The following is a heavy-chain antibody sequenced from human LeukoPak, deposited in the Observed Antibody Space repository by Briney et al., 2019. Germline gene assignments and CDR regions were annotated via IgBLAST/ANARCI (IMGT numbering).Heavy chain of an antibody. V-gene: IGHV4-4*07. CDR2: IYTSGST. CDR1: GGSISSYY. CDR3: ARAYYYGSGIIWFDP. J-gene: IGHJ5*02. D-gene: IGHD3-10*01. Sequence: PSETLSLTCTVSGGSISSYYWSWLPQPAGKGLEWLGRIYTSGSTNYNPSLKSRVTMSVDTSKNQFSLKLSSVTAADTAVYYCARAYYYGSGIIWFDPWGQGTLVTVSS.